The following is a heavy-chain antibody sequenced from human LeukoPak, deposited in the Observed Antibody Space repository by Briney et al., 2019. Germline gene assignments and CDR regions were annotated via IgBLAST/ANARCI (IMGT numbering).Heavy chain of an antibody. D-gene: IGHD6-13*01. V-gene: IGHV6-1*01. CDR3: VRQYTSSWYDY. J-gene: IGHJ4*02. CDR2: TYYRSKWYN. CDR1: GDSVSSNSAA. Sequence: SQTLSLTCALSGDSVSSNSAAWNWLRQSPSRGLEWLGRTYYRSKWYNDYAVSVKSRITINPDTSKNQFSLQLNSVTPEGTAVYYCVRQYTSSWYDYWGQGTLVTVSS.